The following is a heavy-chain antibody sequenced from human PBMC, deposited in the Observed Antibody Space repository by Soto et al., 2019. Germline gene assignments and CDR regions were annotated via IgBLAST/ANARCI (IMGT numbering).Heavy chain of an antibody. V-gene: IGHV1-69*04. CDR2: IIPILGIA. J-gene: IGHJ4*02. Sequence: SVKVSCKASGGTFSSYTISWVRQAPGQGLEWMGRIIPILGIANYAQKFQGRVTITADKSTSTAYMELSSLRSEDTAVYYCARDLGIAAAGKPKNFDYWGQGTLVTAPQ. CDR1: GGTFSSYT. CDR3: ARDLGIAAAGKPKNFDY. D-gene: IGHD6-13*01.